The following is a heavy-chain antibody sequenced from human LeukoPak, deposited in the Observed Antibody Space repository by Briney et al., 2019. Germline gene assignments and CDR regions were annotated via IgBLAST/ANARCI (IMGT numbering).Heavy chain of an antibody. CDR1: GYTFNNHD. D-gene: IGHD1-14*01. CDR3: ARDSVGYNRQGY. J-gene: IGHJ4*02. Sequence: ASVKVSRKASGYTFNNHDINWVRQAPGQGLEWMGWINPNSGGTNYAQKFQGRVTMTRDTSISTAYMELSRLRSDDTAVYYCARDSVGYNRQGYWGQGTLVTVSS. V-gene: IGHV1-2*02. CDR2: INPNSGGT.